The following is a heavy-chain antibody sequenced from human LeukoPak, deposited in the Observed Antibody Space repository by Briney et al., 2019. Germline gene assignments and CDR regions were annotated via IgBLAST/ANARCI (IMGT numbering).Heavy chain of an antibody. J-gene: IGHJ6*02. CDR1: GGSISNYY. CDR3: ARHIPVIWSSGYYYGMDV. V-gene: IGHV4-59*08. Sequence: SETLSLTCTVSGGSISNYYWSWIRQPPGKGLEWIGYISYSGSINYNPSLRSRVAISEDTSRNQFSLRLNSVTAADTAVYYCARHIPVIWSSGYYYGMDVWGQGTTVTVSS. CDR2: ISYSGSI. D-gene: IGHD3-3*01.